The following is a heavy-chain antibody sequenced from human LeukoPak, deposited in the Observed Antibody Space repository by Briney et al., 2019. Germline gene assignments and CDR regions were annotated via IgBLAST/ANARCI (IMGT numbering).Heavy chain of an antibody. D-gene: IGHD2-2*01. Sequence: PSETLSLTCTVSGGSLSSYYWSWIRQPPGKGLEWIGYIYYSGSTSYNPSLKSRVTISVDTSKNQFSLKLTSVTAADTALYYCARDLRGSSCYDYWDQGTLVTVSS. CDR2: IYYSGST. CDR1: GGSLSSYY. CDR3: ARDLRGSSCYDY. J-gene: IGHJ4*02. V-gene: IGHV4-59*01.